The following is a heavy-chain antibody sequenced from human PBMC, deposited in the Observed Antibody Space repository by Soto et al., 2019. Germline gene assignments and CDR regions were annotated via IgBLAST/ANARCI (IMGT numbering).Heavy chain of an antibody. Sequence: GGSLRLSCAASGFTFSSYAMSWVRQAPGKGLEWVSAISGSGASTYYADSVKGRSTISRDNSKNTLYLQMNSLRAEDTAVYYCAHSDWFIDYWGQGTLVTVSS. CDR2: ISGSGAST. J-gene: IGHJ4*02. CDR1: GFTFSSYA. D-gene: IGHD3-9*01. V-gene: IGHV3-23*01. CDR3: AHSDWFIDY.